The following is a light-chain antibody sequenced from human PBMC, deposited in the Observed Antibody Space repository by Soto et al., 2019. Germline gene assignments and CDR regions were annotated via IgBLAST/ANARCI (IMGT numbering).Light chain of an antibody. J-gene: IGLJ1*01. CDR1: SSDVGFYNY. V-gene: IGLV2-14*01. CDR3: SSYAHGSPYG. Sequence: QSVLTQPASVSGSPGQSITISCTGTSSDVGFYNYVSWYQQQHPGKAPKLMIYEVDNRPSGVSIRFSGSKSGNTASLTISGLQAEDEADYYCSSYAHGSPYGFGTGTKLIVL. CDR2: EVD.